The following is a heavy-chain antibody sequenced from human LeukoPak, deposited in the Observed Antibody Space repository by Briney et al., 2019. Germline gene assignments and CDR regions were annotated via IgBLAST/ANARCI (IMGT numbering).Heavy chain of an antibody. Sequence: PSETLSLTCTASGYSISSGYYWGWIRQPPGKGLEWIGSIYHSGSTYYNPSLKSRVTISVDTSKNQFSLKLSSVTAADTAVYYCAESIAARTLRFDYWGQGTLVTVSS. CDR1: GYSISSGYY. D-gene: IGHD6-6*01. J-gene: IGHJ4*02. V-gene: IGHV4-38-2*02. CDR2: IYHSGST. CDR3: AESIAARTLRFDY.